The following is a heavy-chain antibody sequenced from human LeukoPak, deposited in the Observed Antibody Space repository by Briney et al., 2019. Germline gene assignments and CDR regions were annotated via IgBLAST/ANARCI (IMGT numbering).Heavy chain of an antibody. V-gene: IGHV4-38-2*02. CDR1: GYSINSGYY. D-gene: IGHD3-22*01. J-gene: IGHJ3*02. Sequence: SETLSLTCTVSGYSINSGYYWAWIRQPPGKGLEWIGSIYHSGSTYYNPSLKSRITISIDTSKNQFSLKVNSVTAADTAVYYCAREKTPIYMIWNAFDIWGQGTMVTVSS. CDR2: IYHSGST. CDR3: AREKTPIYMIWNAFDI.